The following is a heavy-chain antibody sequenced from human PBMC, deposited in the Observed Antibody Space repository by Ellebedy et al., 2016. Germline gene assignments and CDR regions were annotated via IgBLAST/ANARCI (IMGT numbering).Heavy chain of an antibody. CDR1: GYTFTSYG. J-gene: IGHJ6*02. D-gene: IGHD2-2*01. Sequence: ASVKVSCKASGYTFTSYGISWVRQAPGQGLEWMGWISAYNGNTNYAQKLQGRVTMTTDTSTSTAYMELRSLRSDDTAVYYCARIQGEDIVVVPAAMYVSSYYGMDVWGQGTTVTVSS. CDR2: ISAYNGNT. V-gene: IGHV1-18*01. CDR3: ARIQGEDIVVVPAAMYVSSYYGMDV.